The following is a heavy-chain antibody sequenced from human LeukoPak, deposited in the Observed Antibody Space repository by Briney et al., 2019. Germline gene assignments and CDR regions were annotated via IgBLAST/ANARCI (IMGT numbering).Heavy chain of an antibody. Sequence: GGSLRLSCAASGFTFSPYSVNWVRQAPGKGLEWVSYMSSGGSTIYYADSVKGRFTISRDNAKNSLYLQMNSLRAEDTAVYYCARDRNLRAYQLLYGDYWGQGTLVTVSS. D-gene: IGHD2-2*02. V-gene: IGHV3-48*04. CDR3: ARDRNLRAYQLLYGDY. CDR1: GFTFSPYS. J-gene: IGHJ4*02. CDR2: MSSGGSTI.